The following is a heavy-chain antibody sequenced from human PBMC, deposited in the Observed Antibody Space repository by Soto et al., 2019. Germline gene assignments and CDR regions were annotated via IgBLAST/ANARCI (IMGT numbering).Heavy chain of an antibody. D-gene: IGHD6-19*01. V-gene: IGHV4-34*01. J-gene: IGHJ4*02. CDR1: GGSFSGYY. CDR2: INHSGST. Sequence: SETLSLTCAVYGGSFSGYYWSWIRQPPGKGLEWIGEINHSGSTNYNPSLKSRVTISVDTPKNQFSLKLISGTAADTAVYYCASFDSSGWYYWGQGTLVTVSS. CDR3: ASFDSSGWYY.